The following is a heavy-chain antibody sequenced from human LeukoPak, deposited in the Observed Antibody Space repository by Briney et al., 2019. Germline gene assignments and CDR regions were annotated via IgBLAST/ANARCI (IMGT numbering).Heavy chain of an antibody. CDR3: ATPFGGGFVDPGLYGMDV. V-gene: IGHV3-23*01. J-gene: IGHJ6*02. Sequence: GGSLRLSCEASGFTFSSYAMSWVRQAPGKGLEWVSVISGSGDSTYYADSVEGRCTISRDNSKDALYLQMNSLRSEDTAVYYCATPFGGGFVDPGLYGMDVWGQGTTVTVSS. CDR2: ISGSGDST. CDR1: GFTFSSYA. D-gene: IGHD3-10*01.